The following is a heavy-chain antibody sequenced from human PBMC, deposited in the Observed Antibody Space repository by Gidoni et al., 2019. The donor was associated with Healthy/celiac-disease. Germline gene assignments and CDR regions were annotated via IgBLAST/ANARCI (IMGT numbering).Heavy chain of an antibody. Sequence: EVQLVESGGGLVQPGGSLRLSCAASGFTFSSSWMHWVRQAPGKGLVWVSRINSDGSSTSYADSVKGRFTISRDNAKNTLYLQMNSLRAEDTAVYYCARALYSSGWTGDDAFDIWGQGTMVTVSS. CDR2: INSDGSST. J-gene: IGHJ3*02. CDR1: GFTFSSSW. D-gene: IGHD6-19*01. CDR3: ARALYSSGWTGDDAFDI. V-gene: IGHV3-74*01.